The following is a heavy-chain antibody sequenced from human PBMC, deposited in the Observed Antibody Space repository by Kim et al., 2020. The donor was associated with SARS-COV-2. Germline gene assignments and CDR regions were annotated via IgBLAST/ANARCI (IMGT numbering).Heavy chain of an antibody. CDR3: AKQVAAVGTAY. V-gene: IGHV3-23*01. Sequence: GGSLRLSCAASGFTFSNYAMSWVRQAPGKGLQWVSTISGRGGSTDYADSVRGRFTISRDNSKNTLYLQVNSLRAEDTAVYYCAKQVAAVGTAYWGQGTLVTVSS. CDR1: GFTFSNYA. CDR2: ISGRGGST. D-gene: IGHD6-13*01. J-gene: IGHJ4*02.